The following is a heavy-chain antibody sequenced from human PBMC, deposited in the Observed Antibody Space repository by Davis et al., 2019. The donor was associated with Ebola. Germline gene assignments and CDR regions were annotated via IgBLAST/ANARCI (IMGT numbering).Heavy chain of an antibody. CDR3: ARSPERVVVAATFDY. CDR1: GFTFSNAW. Sequence: GESLKISCAASGFTFSNAWMSWVRQAPGKGLEWVGRIKSKTDGGTTDYAAPVKGRFTISRDNSKNTLYLQMGSLRAEDMAVYYCARSPERVVVAATFDYWGQGTLVTVSS. V-gene: IGHV3-15*01. D-gene: IGHD2-15*01. J-gene: IGHJ4*02. CDR2: IKSKTDGGTT.